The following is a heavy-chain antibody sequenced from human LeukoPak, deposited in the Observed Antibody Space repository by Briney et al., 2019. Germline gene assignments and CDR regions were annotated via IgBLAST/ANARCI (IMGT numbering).Heavy chain of an antibody. V-gene: IGHV4-39*01. Sequence: SETLALTCTVPCGSISSSSYYWGWIRQPPGKGLEWIGSIYYSGSTYYNPSLKSRVTISVDTSKNQLSLKLSSVTAADSAVYYCARLRSPVEDYWGQGTLVTVSS. CDR1: CGSISSSSYY. CDR2: IYYSGST. CDR3: ARLRSPVEDY. J-gene: IGHJ4*02.